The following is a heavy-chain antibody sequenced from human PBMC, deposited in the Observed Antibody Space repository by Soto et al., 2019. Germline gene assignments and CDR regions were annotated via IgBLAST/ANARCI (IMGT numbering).Heavy chain of an antibody. CDR2: ISGSGGST. Sequence: GGSLRLSCAASGFTFSSYAMSWVRQAPGKGLEWVSAISGSGGSTYYADSVKGRFTISRDNSKNTLYLQMNSLRAEDTAVYYCAKDGCIGGSCYYDYWGQGTLVTVSS. V-gene: IGHV3-23*01. D-gene: IGHD2-15*01. J-gene: IGHJ4*02. CDR3: AKDGCIGGSCYYDY. CDR1: GFTFSSYA.